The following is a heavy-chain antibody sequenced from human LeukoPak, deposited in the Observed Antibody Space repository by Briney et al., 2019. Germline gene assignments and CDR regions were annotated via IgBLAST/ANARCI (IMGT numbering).Heavy chain of an antibody. Sequence: PGRSLRLSCAASGFTFDDYAMHWVRQAPGKGLEWVSGISWNSGSIGYADSVKGRFTISRDDSKNTLYLQMNSLRAEDTAVYYCAKDSFSSNGVYDAFDVWAKGQWSPCPQ. CDR1: GFTFDDYA. J-gene: IGHJ3*01. CDR2: ISWNSGSI. V-gene: IGHV3-9*01. CDR3: AKDSFSSNGVYDAFDV. D-gene: IGHD2-8*01.